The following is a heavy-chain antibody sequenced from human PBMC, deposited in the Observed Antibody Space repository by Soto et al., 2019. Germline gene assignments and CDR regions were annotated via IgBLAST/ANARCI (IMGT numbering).Heavy chain of an antibody. CDR1: GFTFSSYS. Sequence: GGSLRLSCAASGFTFSSYSMNWVRQAPGKGLEWVSSISSSSSYIYYADSVKGRFTISRDNAKNSLYLQMNSLRAEDTAVYYCARGIAVAGPFDYWGQGTLVTVSS. V-gene: IGHV3-21*01. CDR3: ARGIAVAGPFDY. CDR2: ISSSSSYI. D-gene: IGHD6-19*01. J-gene: IGHJ4*02.